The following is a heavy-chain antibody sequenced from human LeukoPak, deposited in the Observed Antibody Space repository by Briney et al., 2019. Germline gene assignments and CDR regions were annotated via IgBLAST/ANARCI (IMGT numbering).Heavy chain of an antibody. V-gene: IGHV3-33*06. CDR1: GFIFSHYG. CDR3: AKDAQRGFDYSNSLEY. Sequence: GRSLRLSCAASGFIFSHYGMHWVRQAPGKGLEWVAVIWHDGSSKYYAASVKGRFTISRDNSENTVYLQMNSLRAEDTAVYYCAKDAQRGFDYSNSLEYWGQGDLVTVSS. CDR2: IWHDGSSK. D-gene: IGHD4-11*01. J-gene: IGHJ4*02.